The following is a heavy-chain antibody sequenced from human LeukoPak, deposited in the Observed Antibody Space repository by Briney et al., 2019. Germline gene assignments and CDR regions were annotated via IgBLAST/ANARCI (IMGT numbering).Heavy chain of an antibody. D-gene: IGHD1-26*01. CDR1: GGSISSYY. Sequence: SETLSLTCTVSGGSISSYYWSWIRQPPGKGLEWIGYIYYSGSTNYSPSLKSRVTISVDTSKNQFSLKLSSVTAADTAVYYCARGSGGGSYPDHWGQGTLVTVSS. CDR2: IYYSGST. V-gene: IGHV4-59*01. J-gene: IGHJ5*02. CDR3: ARGSGGGSYPDH.